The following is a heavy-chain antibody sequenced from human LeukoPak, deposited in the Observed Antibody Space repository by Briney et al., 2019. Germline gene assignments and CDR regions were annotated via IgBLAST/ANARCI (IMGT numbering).Heavy chain of an antibody. V-gene: IGHV3-43*02. CDR2: ISGDGGST. D-gene: IGHD1-14*01. CDR1: GFTFDDYA. Sequence: GGSLRLSCAASGFTFDDYAMHWVRQAPGKGLEWVSLISGDGGSTYYADSVKGRFTISRDNSKNTLYLRMNSLRAEDTAVYYCAKDAQTASYYGMDVWGQGTTVTVSS. J-gene: IGHJ6*02. CDR3: AKDAQTASYYGMDV.